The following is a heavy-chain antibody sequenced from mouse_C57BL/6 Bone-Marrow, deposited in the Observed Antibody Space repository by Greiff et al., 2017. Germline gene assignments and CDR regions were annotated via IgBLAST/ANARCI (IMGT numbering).Heavy chain of an antibody. CDR2: IYPGDGDT. J-gene: IGHJ3*01. V-gene: IGHV1-82*01. CDR1: GYAFSSSW. CDR3: EREGGSLDY. D-gene: IGHD3-1*01. Sequence: QVQLQQSGPELVKPGASVKISCKASGYAFSSSWMNWVKQRPGQGLEWIGRIYPGDGDTNYNGKFKGKATLTADKSSSTAYMQLSSLTSEDSAVYFCEREGGSLDYWGQGTLVTVSA.